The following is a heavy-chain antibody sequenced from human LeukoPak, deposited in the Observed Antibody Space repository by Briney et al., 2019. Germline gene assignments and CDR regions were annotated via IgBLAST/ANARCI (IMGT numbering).Heavy chain of an antibody. CDR1: GYSISSGYY. V-gene: IGHV4-38-2*02. CDR3: AREVPSIAVAGREQDKVDY. Sequence: PSETLSLTCTVSGYSISSGYYWGWIRQPPGKGLEWIGSIYHSGSTYYNPSLKSRVTISVDTSKNQFSLKLSSVTAADTAVYYCAREVPSIAVAGREQDKVDYWGQGTLVTVSS. D-gene: IGHD6-19*01. CDR2: IYHSGST. J-gene: IGHJ4*02.